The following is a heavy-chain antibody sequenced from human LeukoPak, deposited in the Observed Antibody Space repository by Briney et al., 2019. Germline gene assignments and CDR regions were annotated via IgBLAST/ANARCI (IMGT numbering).Heavy chain of an antibody. D-gene: IGHD2-2*01. CDR2: IYYSGST. J-gene: IGHJ6*03. Sequence: PSETLSLTCTVSGGSISSYYWSWIRQPPGKGLEWIGYIYYSGSTNYNPSLKSRVTISVDTSKNQFSLKLSSVTAADTAVYYCASRNTVVPAADYYYYMDVWGKGTTVTVSS. V-gene: IGHV4-59*08. CDR3: ASRNTVVPAADYYYYMDV. CDR1: GGSISSYY.